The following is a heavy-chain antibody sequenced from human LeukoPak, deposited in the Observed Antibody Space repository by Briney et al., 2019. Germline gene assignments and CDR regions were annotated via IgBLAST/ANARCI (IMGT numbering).Heavy chain of an antibody. V-gene: IGHV4-34*01. D-gene: IGHD2-21*02. Sequence: SETLSLTCAVYGGSFSGYYWSWIRQPPGKGLEWIGEINHSGSTYYNPSLKSRVTISVDTSKNQFSLKLSSVTAADTAVYYCATALDIVVVTAIHGAFDIWGQGTMVTVSS. J-gene: IGHJ3*02. CDR1: GGSFSGYY. CDR3: ATALDIVVVTAIHGAFDI. CDR2: INHSGST.